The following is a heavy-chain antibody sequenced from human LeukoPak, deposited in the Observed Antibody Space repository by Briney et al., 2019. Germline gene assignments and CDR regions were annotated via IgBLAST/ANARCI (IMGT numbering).Heavy chain of an antibody. J-gene: IGHJ4*02. D-gene: IGHD2-15*01. CDR3: ARDRYCSGGSCYSGGFDY. CDR2: ISSSSSYI. Sequence: KSGGSLRLSCAASGFTFSSYSMNWVRQAPGKGLEWVSSISSSSSYIYYADSVKGRFTISRDNAKNSLYLQMNSLRAEDTAVYYCARDRYCSGGSCYSGGFDYWGQGTLVTVSS. V-gene: IGHV3-21*01. CDR1: GFTFSSYS.